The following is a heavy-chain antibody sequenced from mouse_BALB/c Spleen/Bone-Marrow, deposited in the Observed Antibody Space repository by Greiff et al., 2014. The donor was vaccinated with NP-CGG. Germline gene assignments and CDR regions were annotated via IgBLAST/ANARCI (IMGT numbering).Heavy chain of an antibody. CDR3: ARSYGYERSWFAY. CDR2: INPNNGAT. D-gene: IGHD2-2*01. Sequence: VQLQQSGPEVVKPGASVKISCKTSGYTFTEYTMHWVKQSHGKSLEWIGGINPNNGATTYNQKFKGKATLTVDKSSSTAYMELRSLTSEDSAVYYCARSYGYERSWFAYWGQGTLVTVSA. CDR1: GYTFTEYT. J-gene: IGHJ3*01. V-gene: IGHV1-18*01.